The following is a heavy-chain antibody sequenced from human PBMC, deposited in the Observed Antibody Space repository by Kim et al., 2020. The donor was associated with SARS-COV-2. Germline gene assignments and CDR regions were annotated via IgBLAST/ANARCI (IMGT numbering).Heavy chain of an antibody. J-gene: IGHJ4*02. CDR1: GFTVSSNY. D-gene: IGHD5-18*01. CDR3: SREIQYSYGAPSGY. Sequence: GGSLRLSCAASGFTVSSNYMNWVRQAPGKGLEWVSVIYSGGSTYYADSVKGRFTISRDNSKNTLYLQMNSLRAEDTAVYYCSREIQYSYGAPSGYWGQGTLVSVSS. V-gene: IGHV3-66*01. CDR2: IYSGGST.